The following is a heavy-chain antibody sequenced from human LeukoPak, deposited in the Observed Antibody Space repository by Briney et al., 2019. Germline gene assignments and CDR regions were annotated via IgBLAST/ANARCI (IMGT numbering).Heavy chain of an antibody. J-gene: IGHJ4*02. D-gene: IGHD2/OR15-2a*01. CDR3: ARDEDTSALSEY. CDR2: ISNNGSRT. Sequence: GGSLRLSCAGSGFSFSSNTMSWVRQAPGRGLEWVLAISNNGSRTDHADSVKGRFTISRDNSKSTLYLHMDSLRAEDTAVYYCARDEDTSALSEYWGQGTLVTVSS. V-gene: IGHV3-23*01. CDR1: GFSFSSNT.